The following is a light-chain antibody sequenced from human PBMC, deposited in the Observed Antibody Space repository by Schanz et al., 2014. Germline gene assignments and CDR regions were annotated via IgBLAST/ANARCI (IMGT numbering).Light chain of an antibody. Sequence: DIQMTQSPSSLSASVGDIVTITCRASEDIRTYLAWYQQKPGKAPRLLIYSASTLQSGVPSRFSGSGSGTDFSLTINSLQPEDFATYFCQQPGSFGGGTKVQI. V-gene: IGKV1-9*01. CDR2: SAS. CDR3: QQPGS. J-gene: IGKJ4*01. CDR1: EDIRTY.